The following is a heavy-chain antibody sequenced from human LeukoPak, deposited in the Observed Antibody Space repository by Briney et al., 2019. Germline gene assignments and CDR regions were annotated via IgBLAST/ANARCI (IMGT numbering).Heavy chain of an antibody. J-gene: IGHJ5*02. CDR2: IIPILGIA. D-gene: IGHD2-8*01. V-gene: IGHV1-69*02. CDR3: ARLDSPSGCINGVCYTSWFDP. Sequence: SVKVSCKASGGTFSSYTINWVRQAPGQGLEWMGRIIPILGIANYTQKFQGRVTITADRSTSTAYMELSSLRSEDTAVYYCARLDSPSGCINGVCYTSWFDPWGQGTLVTVSS. CDR1: GGTFSSYT.